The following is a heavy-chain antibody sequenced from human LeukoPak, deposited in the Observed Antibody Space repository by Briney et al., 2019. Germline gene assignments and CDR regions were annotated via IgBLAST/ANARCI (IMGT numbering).Heavy chain of an antibody. Sequence: PSETLSLTCTLSGASISSYYWSWLRQPPGKGLEWIGYIYTSGSTNYNPPLKSRVTISVATSKNQFSLKLSSVTAADTAVYYCARHGGSSWSFDYWGQGTLVTVSS. CDR3: ARHGGSSWSFDY. D-gene: IGHD6-13*01. J-gene: IGHJ4*02. CDR1: GASISSYY. V-gene: IGHV4-4*09. CDR2: IYTSGST.